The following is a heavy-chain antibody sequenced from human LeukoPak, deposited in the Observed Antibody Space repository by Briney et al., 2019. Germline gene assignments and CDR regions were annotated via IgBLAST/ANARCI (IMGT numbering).Heavy chain of an antibody. CDR3: AREYRGYCSGSSCYGWFDP. J-gene: IGHJ5*02. Sequence: PSETLSLTCTVSGDTISSGNYYWSWIRQHPGTGLEWIGYIYYSGSTYYNPSLKSRVTVSMDTSKNQFSLKLNSVSAADTAVYYCAREYRGYCSGSSCYGWFDPWGQGTLVTVSS. D-gene: IGHD2-15*01. CDR1: GDTISSGNYY. V-gene: IGHV4-31*03. CDR2: IYYSGST.